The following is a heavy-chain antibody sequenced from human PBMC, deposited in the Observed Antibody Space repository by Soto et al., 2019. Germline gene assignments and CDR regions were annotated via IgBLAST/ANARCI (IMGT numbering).Heavy chain of an antibody. Sequence: ASVKVSCKASGYTFTSYGISWVRQAPGQGLEWMGWISAYNGNTNYAQKLQGRVTMTTDTSTSTAYMELRSLRSDDTAVYYCARDVLIVAQHMGMVYWDQGTLVTVSS. D-gene: IGHD3-22*01. V-gene: IGHV1-18*04. J-gene: IGHJ4*02. CDR3: ARDVLIVAQHMGMVY. CDR1: GYTFTSYG. CDR2: ISAYNGNT.